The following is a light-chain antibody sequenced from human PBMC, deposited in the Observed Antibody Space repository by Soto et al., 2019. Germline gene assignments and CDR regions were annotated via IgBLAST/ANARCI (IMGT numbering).Light chain of an antibody. Sequence: QCVLTQPASVSGSPGRSIPISCTGTSSDVGGYNYVSWYQQHPGKAPKLMIYDVSNRPSGISNRFSGSKSGNTASLTISGLQAEDEADYYCSSYTSSSTYVFGTGTKVTVL. CDR3: SSYTSSSTYV. CDR2: DVS. V-gene: IGLV2-14*01. J-gene: IGLJ1*01. CDR1: SSDVGGYNY.